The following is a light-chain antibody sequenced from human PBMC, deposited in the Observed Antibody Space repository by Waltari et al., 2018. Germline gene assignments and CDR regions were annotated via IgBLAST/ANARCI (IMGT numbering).Light chain of an antibody. CDR3: QQYYDTPRT. CDR2: WAS. Sequence: DIVMTQSPDSLAVSLVERATTNCKSSQTVLYSSDNNNYLAWYQQKLGQPPKLLIYWASTRASGVPDRFSGSGSGTDFTLTISSLQAEDVAVYYCQQYYDTPRTFGQGTRVEIK. CDR1: QTVLYSSDNNNY. J-gene: IGKJ1*01. V-gene: IGKV4-1*01.